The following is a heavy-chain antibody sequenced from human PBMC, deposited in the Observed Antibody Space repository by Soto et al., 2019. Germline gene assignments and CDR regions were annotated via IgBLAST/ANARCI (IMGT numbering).Heavy chain of an antibody. D-gene: IGHD3-9*01. V-gene: IGHV3-23*01. CDR3: ARGFATTGYLVDY. J-gene: IGHJ4*02. CDR1: GFTFSNYA. Sequence: EVQLLESGGGLVQPGGSLRLSCAASGFTFSNYAMTWFRQAPGKGLQWVSAISGSGSSTKYADSVKGRFTISRDNSKSTLSLQMNSLRGEVTAVYFCARGFATTGYLVDYWGQGTLVTVSS. CDR2: ISGSGSST.